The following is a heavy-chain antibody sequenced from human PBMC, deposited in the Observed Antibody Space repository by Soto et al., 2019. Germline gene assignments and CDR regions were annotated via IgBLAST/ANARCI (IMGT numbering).Heavy chain of an antibody. Sequence: XRSLRLTCAASGFTFSSYSMHWVRQAPGKGLEWVAVISYDGSNKYYADSVKGRFTISRDNSKNTLYLQMNSLRAEDTAVYYCAAIVGATTWGQGTLVTVSS. V-gene: IGHV3-30-3*01. D-gene: IGHD1-26*01. J-gene: IGHJ4*02. CDR1: GFTFSSYS. CDR3: AAIVGATT. CDR2: ISYDGSNK.